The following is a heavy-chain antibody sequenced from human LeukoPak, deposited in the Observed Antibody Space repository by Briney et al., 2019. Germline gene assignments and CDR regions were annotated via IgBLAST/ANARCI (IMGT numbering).Heavy chain of an antibody. J-gene: IGHJ4*02. Sequence: GGSLRLSCAASGFIFSSYGMHWVRQAPGKGLEWVTFTRYDGGSKYYADSVKGRFTTSRDNSKNTLHLQMNSLRPEDTAVYYCAKEGSTSPFDYWGRGTLVTVSS. CDR3: AKEGSTSPFDY. D-gene: IGHD1-26*01. CDR1: GFIFSSYG. CDR2: TRYDGGSK. V-gene: IGHV3-30*02.